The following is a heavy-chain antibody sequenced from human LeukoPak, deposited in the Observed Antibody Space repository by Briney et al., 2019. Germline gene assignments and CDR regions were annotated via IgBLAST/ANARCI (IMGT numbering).Heavy chain of an antibody. J-gene: IGHJ5*02. CDR2: IYYSGST. Sequence: SETLSLTCTVSRGSISSYYWSWIRQPPGKGLEWIGYIYYSGSTNYNPSLKSRVTISVDTSKSQFSLKLSSVTAADTAVYYCAREVNGNWFDPWGQGTLVTVSS. D-gene: IGHD2-8*01. CDR1: RGSISSYY. V-gene: IGHV4-59*01. CDR3: AREVNGNWFDP.